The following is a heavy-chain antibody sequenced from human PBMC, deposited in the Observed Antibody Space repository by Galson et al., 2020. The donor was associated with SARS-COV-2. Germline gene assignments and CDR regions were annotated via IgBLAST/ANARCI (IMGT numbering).Heavy chain of an antibody. J-gene: IGHJ4*02. CDR3: ARSTAMVTSLDY. V-gene: IGHV2-26*01. Sequence: ESGPTLVKPTETLTLTCTVSGFSLSNRMGVSWIRQPPGKALEWLAYIFSNDGKSYSTSLKSRLTISEDTSKSQVVLTMTNMDPADTATYYCARSTAMVTSLDYWGQGTLVTVSS. CDR2: IFSNDGK. CDR1: GFSLSNRMG. D-gene: IGHD5-18*01.